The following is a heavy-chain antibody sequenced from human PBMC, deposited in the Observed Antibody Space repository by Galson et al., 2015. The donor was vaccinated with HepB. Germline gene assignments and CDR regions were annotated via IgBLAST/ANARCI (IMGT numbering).Heavy chain of an antibody. CDR2: IKSKTDGGTT. Sequence: SLRLSCAASGFTFSNAWMSWVRQAPGKGLEWVGRIKSKTDGGTTDYAAPVKGRFTISRDDSKNTLYLQMNSLKTEDTAVYYCTTDDEYSSSNFGYWGQGTLVTVSS. CDR1: GFTFSNAW. V-gene: IGHV3-15*01. J-gene: IGHJ4*02. D-gene: IGHD6-6*01. CDR3: TTDDEYSSSNFGY.